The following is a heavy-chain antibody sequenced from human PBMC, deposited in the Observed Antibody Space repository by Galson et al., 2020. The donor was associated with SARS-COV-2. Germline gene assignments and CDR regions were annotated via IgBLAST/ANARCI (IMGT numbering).Heavy chain of an antibody. CDR2: ISGSGGST. J-gene: IGHJ6*03. Sequence: GESLKISCAASGFTFSSYAMSWVRQAPGKGLEWVSAISGSGGSTYYADSVKGRFTISRDNSKNTLYLQMNSLRAEDTAVYYCAKNPPDIVVVHPYYSYMDVWGQGTTVTVSS. CDR3: AKNPPDIVVVHPYYSYMDV. V-gene: IGHV3-23*01. CDR1: GFTFSSYA. D-gene: IGHD2-2*01.